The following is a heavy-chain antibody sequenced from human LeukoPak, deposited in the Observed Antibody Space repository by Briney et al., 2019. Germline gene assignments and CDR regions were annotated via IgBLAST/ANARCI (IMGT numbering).Heavy chain of an antibody. CDR1: GGSISSYY. J-gene: IGHJ4*02. Sequence: SETLSLTCTVSGGSISSYYWSWIRQPPGKGLEWIGYIYNSGSTNYNPALKSRVTMSVDTSKNQFSLKVSFVTAADTAIYYCARQTEHTSGWSPGTYLHWGQGTLVTVSS. CDR3: ARQTEHTSGWSPGTYLH. CDR2: IYNSGST. D-gene: IGHD6-13*01. V-gene: IGHV4-59*08.